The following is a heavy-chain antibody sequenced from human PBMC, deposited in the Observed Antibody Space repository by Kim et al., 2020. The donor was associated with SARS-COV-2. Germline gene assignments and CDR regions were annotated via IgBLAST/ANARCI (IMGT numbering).Heavy chain of an antibody. D-gene: IGHD1-1*01. J-gene: IGHJ3*02. CDR3: TRVPGTTSASWDGLD. CDR2: IRSKANSYET. V-gene: IGHV3-73*01. Sequence: GGSLRLSCAASGFTFSGSAMHWVRQASGKGLEWVGRIRSKANSYETTYTASVKGRFTSSRDDSKSTAYMQMNSLKTEDTDVYYCTRVPGTTSASWDGLD. CDR1: GFTFSGSA.